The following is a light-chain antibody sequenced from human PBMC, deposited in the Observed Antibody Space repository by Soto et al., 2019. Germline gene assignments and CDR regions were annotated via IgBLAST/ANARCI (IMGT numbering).Light chain of an antibody. J-gene: IGKJ5*01. V-gene: IGKV3-20*01. CDR1: QNVANY. CDR3: QQYGSSPIT. Sequence: EIVLPQSPATLSLSPGERATLSCRASQNVANYLDWYQQKPGQAPRLLIYESSNRATGIAARFSGSGSGPDFTLTISRLEPEDFAVYYCQQYGSSPITFGQGTRLEVK. CDR2: ESS.